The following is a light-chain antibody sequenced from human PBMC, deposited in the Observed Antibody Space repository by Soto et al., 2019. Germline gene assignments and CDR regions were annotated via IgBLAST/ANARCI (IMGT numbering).Light chain of an antibody. CDR1: QSIGNDY. CDR2: GAS. Sequence: EIVLTQSPGTLSLSPGERATLSCRASQSIGNDYLAWYQQKPGQAPRLLIYGASSRATGIPDRFGGSGSGTDFTLTISRLEPEDFAVYFCQHYVAAPLTFGGGTKVEIK. J-gene: IGKJ4*01. V-gene: IGKV3-20*01. CDR3: QHYVAAPLT.